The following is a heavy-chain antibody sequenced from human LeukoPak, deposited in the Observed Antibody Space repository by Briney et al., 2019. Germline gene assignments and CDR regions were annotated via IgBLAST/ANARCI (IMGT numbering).Heavy chain of an antibody. CDR3: ARDAVAGTDSGWYFDL. Sequence: GGSLRLSCAASGFTFSSYSMNWVRQAPGKGLEWVANIKQDGSEKYYVDSVKGRFTISRDNAKNSLYLQMNSLRAEDTAVYYCARDAVAGTDSGWYFDLWGRGTLVTVSS. CDR2: IKQDGSEK. J-gene: IGHJ2*01. CDR1: GFTFSSYS. D-gene: IGHD6-19*01. V-gene: IGHV3-7*01.